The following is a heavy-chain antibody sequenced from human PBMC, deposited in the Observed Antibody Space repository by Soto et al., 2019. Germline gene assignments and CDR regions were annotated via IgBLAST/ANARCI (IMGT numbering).Heavy chain of an antibody. CDR1: GFSLSTSGVG. D-gene: IGHD1-26*01. Sequence: QITLKESGPTLVKPTQTLTLTCTFSGFSLSTSGVGVGWIRQPPGKALEWVALIYWDDDKRYSPSLQSRLTITKATSKNKVVLTMTNVDPVDTATYYCAHRWSGYFHHWGQGTLVTVSS. V-gene: IGHV2-5*02. CDR2: IYWDDDK. CDR3: AHRWSGYFHH. J-gene: IGHJ1*01.